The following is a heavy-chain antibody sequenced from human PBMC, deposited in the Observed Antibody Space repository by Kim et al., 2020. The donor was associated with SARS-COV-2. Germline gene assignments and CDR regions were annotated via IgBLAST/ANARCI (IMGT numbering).Heavy chain of an antibody. D-gene: IGHD3-9*01. Sequence: QGRVTITRDTSASTAYMELSSLRSEDTAVYYCARIHDILTGYSGSHWFDPWGQGTLVTVSS. J-gene: IGHJ5*02. CDR3: ARIHDILTGYSGSHWFDP. V-gene: IGHV1-3*01.